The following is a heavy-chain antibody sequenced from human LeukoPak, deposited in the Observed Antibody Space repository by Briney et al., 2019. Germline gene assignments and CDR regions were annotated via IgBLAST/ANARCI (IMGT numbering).Heavy chain of an antibody. CDR1: GFTFDDYA. Sequence: GGSLRLSCEASGFTFDDYAMHWVRQAPGKGLEWVSLISWNVGSTYYADSVKGRFTISRDNSKNSLYLQMNSLRAEDTALYYCAKEGFSGDGYNYWAYYYYMDVWGKGTTVTVSS. J-gene: IGHJ6*03. CDR3: AKEGFSGDGYNYWAYYYYMDV. CDR2: ISWNVGST. D-gene: IGHD5-24*01. V-gene: IGHV3-43D*03.